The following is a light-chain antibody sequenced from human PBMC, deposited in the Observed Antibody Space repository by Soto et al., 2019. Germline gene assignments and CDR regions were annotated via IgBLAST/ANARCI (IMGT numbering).Light chain of an antibody. CDR2: SPS. CDR1: QSISTE. CDR3: QQGHNWPLT. V-gene: IGKV3-15*01. Sequence: EIVMTQSPATLSVSPGERATLSCRASQSISTELAWYQQKPGQPPRLLIYSPSTRATGVPARFTGSGSGSEFTLTISGLQSEDFAVYYCQQGHNWPLTFCQGTRLEI. J-gene: IGKJ2*01.